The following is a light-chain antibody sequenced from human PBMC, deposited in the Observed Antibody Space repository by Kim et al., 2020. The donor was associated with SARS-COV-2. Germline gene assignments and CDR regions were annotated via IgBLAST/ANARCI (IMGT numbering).Light chain of an antibody. Sequence: RVTISCTGSSSNIGAGYDVHWYQQLPGTAPKLLIYGNNNRPSGVPDRFSGSKSGTSASLAITGLQAEDEADYYCQSYDSSLSGSLFGGGTKLTV. CDR3: QSYDSSLSGSL. V-gene: IGLV1-40*01. J-gene: IGLJ2*01. CDR2: GNN. CDR1: SSNIGAGYD.